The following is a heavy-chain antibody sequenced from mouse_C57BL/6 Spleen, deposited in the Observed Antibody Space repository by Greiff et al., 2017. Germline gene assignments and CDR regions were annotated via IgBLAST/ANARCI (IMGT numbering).Heavy chain of an antibody. CDR1: GYTFTSYW. CDR3: ARYGYEAWFAY. J-gene: IGHJ3*01. Sequence: VQLQQPGAELVKPGASVKMSCKASGYTFTSYWITWVKQRPGQGLEWIGDIYRGSGSTNYNEKFKSKGTLTVDTSSSTAYMQLSSLTSEDSAVYYCARYGYEAWFAYWGQGTLVTVSA. V-gene: IGHV1-55*01. D-gene: IGHD2-2*01. CDR2: IYRGSGST.